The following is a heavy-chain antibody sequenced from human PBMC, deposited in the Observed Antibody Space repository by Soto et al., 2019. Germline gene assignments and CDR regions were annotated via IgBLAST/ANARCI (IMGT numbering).Heavy chain of an antibody. CDR2: INAGNGNT. V-gene: IGHV1-3*05. Sequence: QVQLVQSGAEEKKPGASVKVSCKASGYTFTSYAMHWVRQAPGQRLEWMGWINAGNGNTKYSQKFQGRVTITRDTSASTAYMELSSLRSEDTAVYYCATPRGVWGSYRHWGQGTLVTVSS. CDR1: GYTFTSYA. D-gene: IGHD3-16*01. J-gene: IGHJ4*02. CDR3: ATPRGVWGSYRH.